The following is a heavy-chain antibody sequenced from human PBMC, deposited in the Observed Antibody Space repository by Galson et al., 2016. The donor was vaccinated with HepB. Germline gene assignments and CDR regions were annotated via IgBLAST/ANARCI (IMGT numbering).Heavy chain of an antibody. CDR3: ARDPSLRNGMNV. Sequence: SLRLSCAASGFTFSDAWMNWVRQAPGKGLEWVSVLYAGGETYYADSLRGRFTISRDNSKNILYLQMNSLRVEDTAVYYCARDPSLRNGMNVWGQGTTVTVSS. J-gene: IGHJ6*02. CDR1: GFTFSDAW. CDR2: LYAGGET. V-gene: IGHV3-66*01.